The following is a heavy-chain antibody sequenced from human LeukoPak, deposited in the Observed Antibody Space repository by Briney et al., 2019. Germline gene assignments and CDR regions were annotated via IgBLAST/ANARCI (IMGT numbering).Heavy chain of an antibody. V-gene: IGHV1-2*02. Sequence: ASVKVSCKASGYTFTGYYMHWVRQAPGQGLEWMGWINPNSGGTNYAQKFQGRVTMTRDTSISTAYMELSRLRSDDTAVYYCVRDSSSWGNYGMDVWGQGTTVTVSS. CDR3: VRDSSSWGNYGMDV. J-gene: IGHJ6*02. D-gene: IGHD6-13*01. CDR2: INPNSGGT. CDR1: GYTFTGYY.